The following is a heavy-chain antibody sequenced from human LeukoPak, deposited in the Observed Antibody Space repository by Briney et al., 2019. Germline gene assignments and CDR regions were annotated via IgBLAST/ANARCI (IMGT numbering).Heavy chain of an antibody. CDR3: ARQVPNYYGSGSYFPYPFYYYYYMDV. CDR2: INHSGST. V-gene: IGHV4-34*01. J-gene: IGHJ6*03. CDR1: GGPFSGYY. Sequence: PSETLSLTCAVYGGPFSGYYWSWIRQPPGKGLEWIGEINHSGSTNYNPSLKSRVTISVDTSKNQFSLKLSSVTAADTAVYYCARQVPNYYGSGSYFPYPFYYYYYMDVWGKGTTVTVSS. D-gene: IGHD3-10*01.